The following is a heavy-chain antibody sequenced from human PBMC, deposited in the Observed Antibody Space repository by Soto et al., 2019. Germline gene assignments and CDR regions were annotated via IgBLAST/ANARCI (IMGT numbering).Heavy chain of an antibody. Sequence: GASVKVSCKASGGTFSSYAISWVRQAPGQGLEWMGGIIPIFGTANYAQKFQGRVTITADESTSTAYMELSSLRSEDTAVYYCARSSPAVAGTNVDYYYGMDVWGQGTTVTV. CDR2: IIPIFGTA. D-gene: IGHD6-19*01. CDR3: ARSSPAVAGTNVDYYYGMDV. CDR1: GGTFSSYA. J-gene: IGHJ6*02. V-gene: IGHV1-69*13.